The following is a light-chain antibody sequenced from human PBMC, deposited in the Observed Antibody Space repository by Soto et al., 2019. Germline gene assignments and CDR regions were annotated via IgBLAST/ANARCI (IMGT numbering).Light chain of an antibody. J-gene: IGKJ1*01. Sequence: EIVLTQSPGTLSLSPGEGATLSCRASQSISSNYLAWYQQKPGQAPRLLIYGASSRAAGIPDRFRGSGSGTDFSLTITRLEPEDFAVYYCQQSGSSLTWTFGQGTKVDIK. V-gene: IGKV3-20*01. CDR3: QQSGSSLTWT. CDR2: GAS. CDR1: QSISSNY.